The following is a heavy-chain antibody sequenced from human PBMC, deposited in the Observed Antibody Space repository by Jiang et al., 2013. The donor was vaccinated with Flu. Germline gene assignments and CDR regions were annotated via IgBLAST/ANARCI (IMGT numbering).Heavy chain of an antibody. CDR2: TYYRSKWYN. D-gene: IGHD6-19*01. Sequence: SQTLSLTCAISGDSVSSNSAAWNWIRQSPSRGLEWLGRTYYRSKWYNDYAVSVKSRITINPDTSKNQFSLQLNSVTPEDTAVYYCARDAYRSGYYERALLDCWGQGTPVTVSS. CDR1: GDSVSSNSAA. CDR3: ARDAYRSGYYERALLDC. V-gene: IGHV6-1*01. J-gene: IGHJ1*01.